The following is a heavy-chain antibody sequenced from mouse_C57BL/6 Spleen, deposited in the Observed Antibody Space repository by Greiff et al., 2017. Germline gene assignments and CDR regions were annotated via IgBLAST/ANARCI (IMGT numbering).Heavy chain of an antibody. CDR2: IYPRSGNT. V-gene: IGHV1-81*01. CDR1: GYTFTSYG. Sequence: QVQLQQSGAELARPGASVKLSCKASGYTFTSYGISWVKQRTGQGLEWIGEIYPRSGNTYYNEKFKGKATLTADKSSSTAYMELRSLTSEDAAVYFCARYGGLRRAMDYWGQGTSVTVSS. D-gene: IGHD2-4*01. CDR3: ARYGGLRRAMDY. J-gene: IGHJ4*01.